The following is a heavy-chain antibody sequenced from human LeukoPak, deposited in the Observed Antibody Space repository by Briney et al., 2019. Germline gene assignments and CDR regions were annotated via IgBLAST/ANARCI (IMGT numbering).Heavy chain of an antibody. V-gene: IGHV3-23*01. J-gene: IGHJ4*02. CDR2: INGDGGST. CDR3: AKRPDCSTTNCFRFEY. Sequence: GGSLRLSCAASGFTFSTYAMSWVRQAPGQGLEWVSSINGDGGSTYYAESVKGRFTVSRDNSKDTLYLQMDSLRAEDTAVYYRAKRPDCSTTNCFRFEYWGQGTLVTVSS. D-gene: IGHD2-2*01. CDR1: GFTFSTYA.